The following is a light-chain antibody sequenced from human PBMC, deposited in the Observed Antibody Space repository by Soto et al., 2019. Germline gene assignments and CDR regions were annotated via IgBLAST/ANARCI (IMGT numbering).Light chain of an antibody. CDR1: SSDVGGSNY. Sequence: QSALTQPASVSGSPGQSITISCSGTSSDVGGSNYVSWYQQNPGKAPKVMIYDVSSRPSGVSDRLSGSKSGNTASLTISGLQAEDEGDYYCSSYTGSSTLVFGGGTKLTVL. J-gene: IGLJ2*01. CDR2: DVS. CDR3: SSYTGSSTLV. V-gene: IGLV2-14*01.